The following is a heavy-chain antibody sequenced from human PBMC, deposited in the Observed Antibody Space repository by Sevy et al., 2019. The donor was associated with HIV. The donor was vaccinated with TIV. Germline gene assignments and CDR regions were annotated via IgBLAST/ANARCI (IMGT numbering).Heavy chain of an antibody. V-gene: IGHV4-38-2*01. CDR3: ARQTWITGTTRHFQY. J-gene: IGHJ1*01. CDR2: IHHSGST. Sequence: SETLSLTCGVSGYPISSGYFWGWIRQPPGKGLEWIGTIHHSGSTYYNPSLKSRVTISVDTSKNQFSLNLSSVTAADTAVYYCARQTWITGTTRHFQYWGQGTLVTVSS. D-gene: IGHD1-7*01. CDR1: GYPISSGYF.